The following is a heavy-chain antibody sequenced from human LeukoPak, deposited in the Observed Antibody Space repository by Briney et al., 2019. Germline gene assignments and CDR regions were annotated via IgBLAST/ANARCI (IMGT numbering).Heavy chain of an antibody. Sequence: GGSLRLSCAASGFTFYDYTMHWVRHAPGKGLEWVSLISWDGGSTYYADSVKGRFTISRDNSKNSLYLQMNSLRTEDTALYYCAKSKTAVTTGYLDYWGQGTLVTVSS. CDR3: AKSKTAVTTGYLDY. V-gene: IGHV3-43*01. J-gene: IGHJ4*02. CDR2: ISWDGGST. D-gene: IGHD4-17*01. CDR1: GFTFYDYT.